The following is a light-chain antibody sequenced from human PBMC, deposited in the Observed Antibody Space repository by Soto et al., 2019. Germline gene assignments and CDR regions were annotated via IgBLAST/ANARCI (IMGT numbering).Light chain of an antibody. Sequence: EIVLTQSPGTLSLSPVDRATLSCRASQSITSNYLAWYQQKPGQAPSLLIFRASSRAPGIPDRFSGSGSGTDFTLTISRLEPEDFAVYYCQQYGSAWTFGQGTKVDTK. CDR1: QSITSNY. CDR3: QQYGSAWT. J-gene: IGKJ1*01. V-gene: IGKV3-20*01. CDR2: RAS.